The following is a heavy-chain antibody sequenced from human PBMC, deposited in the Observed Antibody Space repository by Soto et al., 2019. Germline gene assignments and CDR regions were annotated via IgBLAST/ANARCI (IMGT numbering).Heavy chain of an antibody. D-gene: IGHD7-27*01. V-gene: IGHV1-8*01. Sequence: QVQLVQSGAEVKKPGASVKVSCKAAGYTFTSYDINWVRQATGQDFEWMGWMNPNSGNTAYAQKFQGXXTXTXXTPKSTAFMELSSLTSEDTAVYYCARGPRNWGVDCWGQGTLVTVSS. CDR2: MNPNSGNT. CDR1: GYTFTSYD. CDR3: ARGPRNWGVDC. J-gene: IGHJ4*02.